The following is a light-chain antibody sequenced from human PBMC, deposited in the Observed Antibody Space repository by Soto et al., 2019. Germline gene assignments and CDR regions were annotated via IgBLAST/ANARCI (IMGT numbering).Light chain of an antibody. CDR3: QQYGSSPF. Sequence: MVFTQTPGTRSLCPEERSPLSCRASQSVSNNYLAWYQQKPGQAPRLLMYGASNRATGIPDRFSGSGSGTDFTLTISRLEPEDFAVYYCQQYGSSPFFGQGTKVDIK. CDR1: QSVSNNY. V-gene: IGKV3-20*01. J-gene: IGKJ1*01. CDR2: GAS.